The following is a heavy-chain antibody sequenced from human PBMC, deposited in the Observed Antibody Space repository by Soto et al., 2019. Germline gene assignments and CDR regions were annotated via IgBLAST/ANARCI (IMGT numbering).Heavy chain of an antibody. Sequence: EVQLLESGGGLVQPGGSLRLSCAASGFTFSSYAMRWVRQAPGKGLEWVSVISGSGGSTYYADSVKGRFTISRDNSKNTLYLQMNSLRAEDTAVYYCARRRGGRYFDFWGRGTLVTVSS. V-gene: IGHV3-23*01. CDR2: ISGSGGST. CDR1: GFTFSSYA. CDR3: ARRRGGRYFDF. J-gene: IGHJ4*02. D-gene: IGHD3-16*01.